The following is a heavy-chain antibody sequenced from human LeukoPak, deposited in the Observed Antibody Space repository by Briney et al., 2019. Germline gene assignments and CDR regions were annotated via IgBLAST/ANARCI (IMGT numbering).Heavy chain of an antibody. J-gene: IGHJ3*02. Sequence: GGSLRLSCAASGFTFSTNPMSWVRQAPGKGLEWVSAISPDNTYYADSVKARLTISRDDSKNTVYLQMNSPRAEDTARYYCVKEHVDRAFTRSFEIWGQGTVVTVSS. CDR3: VKEHVDRAFTRSFEI. V-gene: IGHV3-23*01. CDR1: GFTFSTNP. D-gene: IGHD3-10*01. CDR2: ISPDNT.